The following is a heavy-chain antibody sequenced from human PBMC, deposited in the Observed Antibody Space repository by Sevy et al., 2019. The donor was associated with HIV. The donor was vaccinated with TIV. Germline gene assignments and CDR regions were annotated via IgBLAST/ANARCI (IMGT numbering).Heavy chain of an antibody. CDR2: ISYDGSSH. CDR3: ARDAGYSTDWYPSDY. J-gene: IGHJ4*02. V-gene: IGHV3-30-3*01. CDR1: EFMFSTYA. Sequence: GGSLRLSCAASEFMFSTYAMHCVRQAPGKGLEWVAVISYDGSSHYYADSVKGRFTISRDNSKNTLFLQMNSLRLEDTAFYYCARDAGYSTDWYPSDYWGQGTLVTVSS. D-gene: IGHD6-19*01.